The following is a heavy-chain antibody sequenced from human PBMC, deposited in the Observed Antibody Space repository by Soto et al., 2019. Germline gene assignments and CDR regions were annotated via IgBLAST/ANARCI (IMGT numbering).Heavy chain of an antibody. CDR3: ARALEYYDFWSGSGEIYYYYYMDV. D-gene: IGHD3-3*01. V-gene: IGHV3-21*01. J-gene: IGHJ6*03. CDR2: ISSSSSYI. CDR1: GFTFSSYS. Sequence: GGSVRLSCAASGFTFSSYSMNWVRQAPGKGLEWVSSISSSSSYIYYADSVKGRFTISRDNAKNSLYLQMNSLRAEDTAVYYCARALEYYDFWSGSGEIYYYYYMDVWGKGTTVTVSS.